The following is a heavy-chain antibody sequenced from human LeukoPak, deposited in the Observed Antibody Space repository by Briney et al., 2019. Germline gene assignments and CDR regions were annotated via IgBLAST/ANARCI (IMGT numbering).Heavy chain of an antibody. CDR3: ARHIGRVLPFDY. Sequence: SETPSLTCTVSGDSISRYYWSWIRQPPGKGPEWIGHIYYSGSANYNPSLKSRVTISIDTSKNQFSLKLSSVTAADTAMYYCARHIGRVLPFDYSGQGTLVTVSS. V-gene: IGHV4-59*08. D-gene: IGHD3-10*01. CDR1: GDSISRYY. J-gene: IGHJ4*02. CDR2: IYYSGSA.